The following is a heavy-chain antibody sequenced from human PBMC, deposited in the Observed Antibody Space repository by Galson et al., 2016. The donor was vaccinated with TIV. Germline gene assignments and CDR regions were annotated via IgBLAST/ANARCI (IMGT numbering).Heavy chain of an antibody. J-gene: IGHJ6*02. Sequence: SVKVSCKASGYSFTSYGISWVRQAPGQGFEWMGWIGPHNVNTNSEQKFQGRVSMTTDTSASTAYMEVRSLRSDDTAVYFFARDRGLLRWFGQLGRNGMDVWGQGTTVTVSS. D-gene: IGHD3-10*01. CDR1: GYSFTSYG. CDR2: IGPHNVNT. CDR3: ARDRGLLRWFGQLGRNGMDV. V-gene: IGHV1-18*04.